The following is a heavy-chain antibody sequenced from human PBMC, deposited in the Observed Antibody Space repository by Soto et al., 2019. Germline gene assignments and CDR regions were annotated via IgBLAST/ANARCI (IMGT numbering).Heavy chain of an antibody. V-gene: IGHV4-4*02. CDR2: IYHTGTT. Sequence: QVQLQESGPGLVKPSGTLSLTCAVSGGSISSSNWWSWVHQPPGKGLEWIGQIYHTGTTNYNPSLKSRVTISVDQSKNWFSLNLSSVTAADTSVYFCVRVSIAVAGNFYYWGQGTLVTVSS. CDR1: GGSISSSNW. D-gene: IGHD6-19*01. J-gene: IGHJ4*02. CDR3: VRVSIAVAGNFYY.